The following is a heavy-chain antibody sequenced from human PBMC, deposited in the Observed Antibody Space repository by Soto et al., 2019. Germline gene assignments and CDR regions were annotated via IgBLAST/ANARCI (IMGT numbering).Heavy chain of an antibody. V-gene: IGHV2-5*01. CDR1: GFSLSTSAVG. D-gene: IGHD4-4*01. CDR2: IYRNDGK. Sequence: QITLKESGPTLVKPTQTLTLTCTFSGFSLSTSAVGVGWIRQPPGKALEWLALIYRNDGKRYSPSLKSRLSITEDTSKNQVVLTMTNMDPLDTGTYYCALSLSNFRFFDYWGQGTLVTVSS. CDR3: ALSLSNFRFFDY. J-gene: IGHJ4*02.